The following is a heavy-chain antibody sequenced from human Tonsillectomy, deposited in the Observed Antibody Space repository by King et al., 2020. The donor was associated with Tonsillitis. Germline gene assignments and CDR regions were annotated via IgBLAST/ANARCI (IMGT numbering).Heavy chain of an antibody. CDR2: TYPGVSDT. CDR3: ARDNWNFASEY. V-gene: IGHV5-51*01. D-gene: IGHD1-7*01. Sequence: QLVQSGAEVKKPGESLKISCKGSGYSFTNYCIAWVRLIPGKGLEWMRITYPGVSDTKYSPSFQGQVTISADKSINTAYLQWSSLKASDTAIYYCARDNWNFASEYWGQGTLVTVSS. J-gene: IGHJ4*02. CDR1: GYSFTNYC.